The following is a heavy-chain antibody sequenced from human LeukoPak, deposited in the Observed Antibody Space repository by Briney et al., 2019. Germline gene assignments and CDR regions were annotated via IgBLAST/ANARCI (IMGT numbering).Heavy chain of an antibody. CDR1: GGTFSSYA. CDR2: IIPIFGTA. Sequence: ASVKVSCKASGGTFSSYAISWVRQAPGQGLEWMGRIIPIFGTANYAQKFQGRVTITTDESTSTAYMELSSLRSEDTAVYYCARDGTYCSGGSCYHTVFDYWGQGTLVTVSS. V-gene: IGHV1-69*05. D-gene: IGHD2-15*01. J-gene: IGHJ4*02. CDR3: ARDGTYCSGGSCYHTVFDY.